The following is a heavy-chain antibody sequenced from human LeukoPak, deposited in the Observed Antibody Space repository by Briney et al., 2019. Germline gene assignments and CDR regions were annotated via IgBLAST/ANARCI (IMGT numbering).Heavy chain of an antibody. J-gene: IGHJ4*02. CDR1: GFTFSTHA. CDR2: ISHDGKKK. D-gene: IGHD3-9*01. V-gene: IGHV3-30*18. CDR3: AKDWNFDWVFDY. Sequence: GGSLRLSCAVSGFTFSTHAMHWVRQAPGRGLEWLAVISHDGKKKYYADSVKGRFNISRDNSENMLYLQMDSLRAEDTAVYYCAKDWNFDWVFDYWGQGTLVTVSS.